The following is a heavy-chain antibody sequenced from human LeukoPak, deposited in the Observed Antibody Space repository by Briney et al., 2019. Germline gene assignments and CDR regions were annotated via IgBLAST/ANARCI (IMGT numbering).Heavy chain of an antibody. V-gene: IGHV4-31*03. J-gene: IGHJ6*03. CDR1: SGSVSSGGYY. Sequence: SETLSLTCTVSSGSVSSGGYYWSWIRQHPGKGLEWIGYISYSGSTYYNPSLKSRLTISLDTSANKFSLKLSSVTAEDTAIYHCASRQYYFYYMDVWGKGTTATVSS. CDR3: ASRQYYFYYMDV. CDR2: ISYSGST.